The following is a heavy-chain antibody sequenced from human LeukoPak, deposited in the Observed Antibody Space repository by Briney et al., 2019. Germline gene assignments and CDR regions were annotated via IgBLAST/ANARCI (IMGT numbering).Heavy chain of an antibody. J-gene: IGHJ4*02. Sequence: SETLSLTCALYGSSSGHFWSWIRQPPGKRLEWIGEIGHSGVTNYNPSLNSRVTISIDTSKNQFSLKPSSVTAADTAVYYCARGRRADYWGQGTLVTVSS. CDR1: GSSSGHF. V-gene: IGHV4-34*01. CDR2: IGHSGVT. CDR3: ARGRRADY.